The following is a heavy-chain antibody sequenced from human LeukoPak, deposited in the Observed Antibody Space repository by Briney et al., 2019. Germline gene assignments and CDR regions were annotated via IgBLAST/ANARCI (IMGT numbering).Heavy chain of an antibody. J-gene: IGHJ3*02. D-gene: IGHD4-17*01. CDR2: IYFTGSI. Sequence: PSETPSLTCTVSGGSVRSADYYWSWIRQPPGKGLEWIGHIYFTGSIYHNPSLRGRITMSLDTSKTQFSLKLNSVTAADTAVFYSARVNVAYGDHRGLLGHALDISGQGTMCTASS. CDR1: GGSVRSADYY. CDR3: ARVNVAYGDHRGLLGHALDI. V-gene: IGHV4-30-4*01.